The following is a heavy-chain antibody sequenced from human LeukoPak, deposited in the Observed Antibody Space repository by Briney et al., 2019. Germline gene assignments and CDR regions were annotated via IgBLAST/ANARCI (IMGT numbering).Heavy chain of an antibody. CDR1: GYSISSGYY. CDR3: AMLKDETAYYDFWSGSLYYFDY. CDR2: IYHSGST. D-gene: IGHD3-3*01. Sequence: SETLSLTCTVSGYSISSGYYWGWIRQPPGKGLEWIGSIYHSGSTYYNPSLKSRVTISVDTSKNQFSLKLSSVTAADTAVYYCAMLKDETAYYDFWSGSLYYFDYWGQGTLVTVSS. V-gene: IGHV4-38-2*02. J-gene: IGHJ4*02.